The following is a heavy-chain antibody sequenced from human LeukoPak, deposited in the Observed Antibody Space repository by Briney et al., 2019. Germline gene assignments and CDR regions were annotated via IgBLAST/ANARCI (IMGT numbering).Heavy chain of an antibody. CDR1: GDTFIDYY. CDR2: INPSGDST. CDR3: ARDEITPRGIGLDY. D-gene: IGHD1-14*01. Sequence: ASVKVSCKASGDTFIDYYIHWVRQAPGQGLEWMGIINPSGDSTTYAQKFQGRVTMTRDTSTTTVYMELSSLRSEDTAVYYCARDEITPRGIGLDYWGQRTLVTVSS. J-gene: IGHJ4*02. V-gene: IGHV1-46*01.